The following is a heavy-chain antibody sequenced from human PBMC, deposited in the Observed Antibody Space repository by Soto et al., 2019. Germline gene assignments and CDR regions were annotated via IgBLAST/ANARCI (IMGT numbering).Heavy chain of an antibody. CDR3: ARKIETYSYDSRGSKTNDAFDI. J-gene: IGHJ3*02. Sequence: ASVKVSCKASGYTFTSYGISWVRQAPGQGLEWMGWISAYNGNTNYAQKLQGRVTMTTDTSTSTAYMELRSLRSDDTAVYYCARKIETYSYDSRGSKTNDAFDIWGQGTMVTVSS. CDR2: ISAYNGNT. V-gene: IGHV1-18*01. D-gene: IGHD3-22*01. CDR1: GYTFTSYG.